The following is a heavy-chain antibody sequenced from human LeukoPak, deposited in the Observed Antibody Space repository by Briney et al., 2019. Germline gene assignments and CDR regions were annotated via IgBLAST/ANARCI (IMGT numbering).Heavy chain of an antibody. CDR1: GYTFTGYY. CDR3: ARVRYSEDY. J-gene: IGHJ4*02. Sequence: ASVKVSCKASGYTFTGYYMHWVRQAPGQGLEWMGWISAYNGNTNYAQKLQGRVTMTTDTSTSTAYMELRSLRSDDTAVYYCARVRYSEDYWGQGTLVTVSS. D-gene: IGHD5-18*01. CDR2: ISAYNGNT. V-gene: IGHV1-18*04.